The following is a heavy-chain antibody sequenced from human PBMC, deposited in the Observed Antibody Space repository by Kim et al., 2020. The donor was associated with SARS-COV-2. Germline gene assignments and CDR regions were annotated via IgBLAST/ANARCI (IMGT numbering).Heavy chain of an antibody. CDR2: IDTVTGNP. D-gene: IGHD3-16*01. CDR3: VRAPWGQHWFDP. CDR1: GYTLRSFA. Sequence: ASVKVSCNPSGYTLRSFALNWVRQAPGQGLEYMGWIDTVTGNPTYAQGFTGRFVFSLDTSVNTAFLQINSLKTEDTAVNHCVRAPWGQHWFDPWGQGTLLTVSS. J-gene: IGHJ5*02. V-gene: IGHV7-4-1*02.